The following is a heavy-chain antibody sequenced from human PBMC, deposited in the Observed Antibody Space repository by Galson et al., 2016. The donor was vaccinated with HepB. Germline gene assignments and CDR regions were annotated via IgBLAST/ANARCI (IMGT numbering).Heavy chain of an antibody. J-gene: IGHJ4*02. CDR3: ARHVTLANPYELLYFDS. CDR2: IYYSGST. V-gene: IGHV4-59*08. Sequence: SETLSLTCNVSGGSISSHYWSWIRQPPGKGLEWISYIYYSGSTNSNPSLKSRVTLSVHTSKNQFSLRLSSVTAADTAVYYCARHVTLANPYELLYFDSWGQGTLVTVSS. D-gene: IGHD2-21*01. CDR1: GGSISSHY.